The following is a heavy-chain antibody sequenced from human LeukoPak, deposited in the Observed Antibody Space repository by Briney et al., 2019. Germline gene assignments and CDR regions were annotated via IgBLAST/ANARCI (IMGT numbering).Heavy chain of an antibody. Sequence: GGSLRLSCAASGFTFSSYEMNWVRQAPGKGLEWVSYISSSGSTIYYADSVKGRFTISRDNSKNTLYLQMNSLRAEDTAVYYCAKDPYSGGYQSRGYFDYWGQGTLVTVSS. D-gene: IGHD1-26*01. CDR1: GFTFSSYE. CDR3: AKDPYSGGYQSRGYFDY. V-gene: IGHV3-48*03. J-gene: IGHJ4*02. CDR2: ISSSGSTI.